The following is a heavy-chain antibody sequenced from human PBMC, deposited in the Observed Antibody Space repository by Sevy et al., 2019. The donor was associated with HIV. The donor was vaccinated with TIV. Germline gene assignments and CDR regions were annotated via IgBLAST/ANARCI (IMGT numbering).Heavy chain of an antibody. V-gene: IGHV4-34*01. CDR2: INHSGST. Sequence: SETLSLTCAVYGGSFSGYYWSWIHQPPGKGLEWIGEINHSGSTNYNPSLKSRVTISVDTSKNQFSLKLSSVTAADTAVYYCARGFGAAAGRGNRGDYWGQGTLVTVSS. J-gene: IGHJ4*02. CDR3: ARGFGAAAGRGNRGDY. CDR1: GGSFSGYY. D-gene: IGHD6-13*01.